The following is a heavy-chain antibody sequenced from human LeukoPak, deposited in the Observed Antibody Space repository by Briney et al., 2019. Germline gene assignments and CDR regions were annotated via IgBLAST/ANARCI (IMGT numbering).Heavy chain of an antibody. CDR3: ARVPYYDFWSGYYSDP. J-gene: IGHJ5*02. D-gene: IGHD3-3*01. V-gene: IGHV3-20*04. CDR1: GFTIDDYG. CDR2: INWNGGST. Sequence: GGSLRLSCAASGFTIDDYGMSWVRQAPGKGLEWVSGINWNGGSTGYADSVKGRFTISRDNAKNSLYLQMNSLRAEDTALDYCARVPYYDFWSGYYSDPWGQGTLVTVSS.